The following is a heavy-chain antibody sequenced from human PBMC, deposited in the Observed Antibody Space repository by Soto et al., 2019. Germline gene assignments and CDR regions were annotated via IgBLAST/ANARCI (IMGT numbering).Heavy chain of an antibody. V-gene: IGHV4-59*08. J-gene: IGHJ3*02. D-gene: IGHD1-26*01. Sequence: SETLSLTCTVAGGYSSSYYGRWIRKPPGKGLEWIGYIYYSGSTNYNPSLKSRVTISVDTSKNQFSLKLSSVTAADTAVYYCARHAWPPGWELLVGDAAFAIWGNGTMVTVSS. CDR2: IYYSGST. CDR3: ARHAWPPGWELLVGDAAFAI. CDR1: GGYSSSYY.